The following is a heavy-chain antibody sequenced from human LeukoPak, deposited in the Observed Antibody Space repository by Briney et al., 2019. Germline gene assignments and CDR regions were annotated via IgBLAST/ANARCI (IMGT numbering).Heavy chain of an antibody. J-gene: IGHJ4*02. Sequence: SETLSLTCTVSGGSISSSSYYWGWIRQPPGKGLEWIGSIYYSGSTYYSPSLKSRVTISVDTSKNQFSLKLSSVTAADTAVYYCARNDPYHWNYEVFLGWGQGTLVTVSS. CDR1: GGSISSSSYY. CDR3: ARNDPYHWNYEVFLG. D-gene: IGHD1-7*01. V-gene: IGHV4-39*07. CDR2: IYYSGST.